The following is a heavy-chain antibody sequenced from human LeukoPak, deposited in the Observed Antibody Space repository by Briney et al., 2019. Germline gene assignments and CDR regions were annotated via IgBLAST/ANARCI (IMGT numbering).Heavy chain of an antibody. D-gene: IGHD6-19*01. CDR1: GYTFTNYY. CDR2: NNPNSGGT. J-gene: IGHJ3*02. V-gene: IGHV1-2*06. CDR3: ASISGWREGHAFDI. Sequence: ASVKVSCKTSGYTFTNYYIHWVRQAPGQGLEWMGRNNPNSGGTNYAQKFQGRVTMTRDTSISTAYMELSRLRSDDTAVYYCASISGWREGHAFDIWGQGTMVTVSS.